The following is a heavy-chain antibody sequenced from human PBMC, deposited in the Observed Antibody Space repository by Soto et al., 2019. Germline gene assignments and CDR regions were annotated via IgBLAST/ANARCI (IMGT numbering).Heavy chain of an antibody. CDR1: GFTFSHYA. CDR2: ISNSAIDT. CDR3: AKEFFCSATSCQTWVEGYGLDV. D-gene: IGHD2-15*01. J-gene: IGHJ6*02. V-gene: IGHV3-23*01. Sequence: VQLLESGGGLVQPGGSLRLSCVASGFTFSHYAMTWVRQAPGKGLEWVSTISNSAIDTSFADSLKGRFTISRDNSKNTLYLQMNSLRAEDTAIYHCAKEFFCSATSCQTWVEGYGLDVWGQGTTVTVSS.